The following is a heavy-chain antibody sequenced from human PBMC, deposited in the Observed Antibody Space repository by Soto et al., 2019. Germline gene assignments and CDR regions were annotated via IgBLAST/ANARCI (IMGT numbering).Heavy chain of an antibody. CDR2: IKSKADGGTT. V-gene: IGHV3-15*01. Sequence: EVQLVESGGGLVKPGGSLRLSCAASGFTFINTWMTWVRQAPGKGLEWVGRIKSKADGGTTDYAALVKGRFTIPRDDSNNTQHPQMDNLKTEDTCMYYGTSHSYYELSWWGQGTLVTVSS. D-gene: IGHD3-22*01. J-gene: IGHJ4*02. CDR3: TSHSYYELSW. CDR1: GFTFINTW.